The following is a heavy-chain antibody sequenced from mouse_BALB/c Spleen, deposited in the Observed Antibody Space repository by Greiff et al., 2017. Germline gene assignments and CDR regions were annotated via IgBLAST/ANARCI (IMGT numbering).Heavy chain of an antibody. D-gene: IGHD2-4*01. Sequence: EVQLVESGGGLVKPGGSLKLSCAASGFTFSSYAMSWVRQTPEKRLEWVASISSGGSTYYPDGVKGRFTISRDNARNILYLQMSSLRSEDTAMYYCARGRGITTAYAMDYWGQGTSVTVSS. CDR2: ISSGGST. J-gene: IGHJ4*01. CDR1: GFTFSSYA. V-gene: IGHV5-6-5*01. CDR3: ARGRGITTAYAMDY.